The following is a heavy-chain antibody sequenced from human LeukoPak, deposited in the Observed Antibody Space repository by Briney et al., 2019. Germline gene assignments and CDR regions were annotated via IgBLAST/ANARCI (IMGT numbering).Heavy chain of an antibody. D-gene: IGHD3-10*01. J-gene: IGHJ6*03. Sequence: ASVKVSCKASGYTFTSYGISWVRQAPGQGLEWMGWISAYNGNTNYAQKLQGRVTMTTDTSTSTAYMELRSLRSDDTAVYYCARGLRGVNRYYYMDVWGKGTTVTVSS. V-gene: IGHV1-18*01. CDR1: GYTFTSYG. CDR3: ARGLRGVNRYYYMDV. CDR2: ISAYNGNT.